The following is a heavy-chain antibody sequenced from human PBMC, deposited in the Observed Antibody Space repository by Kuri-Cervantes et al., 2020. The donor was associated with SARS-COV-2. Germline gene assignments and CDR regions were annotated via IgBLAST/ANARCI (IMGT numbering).Heavy chain of an antibody. D-gene: IGHD3-3*01. CDR1: GYTLTELS. CDR2: FDPEDGET. V-gene: IGHV1-24*01. CDR3: ATSCVLPAGAGPIFGVVIDGCNWFDP. J-gene: IGHJ5*02. Sequence: ASVKVSCKVSGYTLTELSMHWVRQAPGKGLEWMGGFDPEDGETIYAQKFQGRVTMTEDTSTDTAYMELSSLRSEDTAVYYCATSCVLPAGAGPIFGVVIDGCNWFDPWGQGTLVTDSS.